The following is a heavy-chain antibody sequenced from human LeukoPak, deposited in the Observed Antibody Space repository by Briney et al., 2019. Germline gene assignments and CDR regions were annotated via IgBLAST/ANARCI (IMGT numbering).Heavy chain of an antibody. CDR3: ARIGAYGGRPVDC. CDR1: GFSFSSSA. V-gene: IGHV3-64*04. CDR2: ISSNGGTT. J-gene: IGHJ4*02. D-gene: IGHD4/OR15-4a*01. Sequence: GGSLRLSCAASGFSFSSSAMHWVRQAPGKGLEYVSAISSNGGTTYYANSVKGRVTISRDNAKNSLYLQMNSLRADDTAVYYCARIGAYGGRPVDCWGQGTLLTVSS.